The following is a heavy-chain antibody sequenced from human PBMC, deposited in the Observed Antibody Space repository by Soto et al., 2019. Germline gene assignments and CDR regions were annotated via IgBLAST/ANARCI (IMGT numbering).Heavy chain of an antibody. D-gene: IGHD3-10*01. CDR2: INSDGSST. CDR3: ARDNPYYGSGSPGFDY. Sequence: PGGSLRLSCAASGFTFSSYWMHWVRQAPGKGLVWVSRINSDGSSTSYADSVKGRITISRDNAKNTLYPQMNSLRAEDTAVYFCARDNPYYGSGSPGFDYWGQGTLVTVSS. CDR1: GFTFSSYW. V-gene: IGHV3-74*01. J-gene: IGHJ4*02.